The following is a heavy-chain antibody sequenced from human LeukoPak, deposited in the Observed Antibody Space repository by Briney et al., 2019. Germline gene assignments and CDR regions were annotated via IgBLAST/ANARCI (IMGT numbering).Heavy chain of an antibody. CDR1: GFTFSSYG. D-gene: IGHD2/OR15-2a*01. J-gene: IGHJ6*03. CDR3: AKDFSPYPGGMYYYYMDV. CDR2: IWYDGSNK. V-gene: IGHV3-30*02. Sequence: GGSLRLSCAASGFTFSSYGMHWVRQAPGKGLEWVAVIWYDGSNKYYADSVKGRFTISRDNSKNTLYLQMNSLRAEDTAVYYCAKDFSPYPGGMYYYYMDVWGKGTTVTVSS.